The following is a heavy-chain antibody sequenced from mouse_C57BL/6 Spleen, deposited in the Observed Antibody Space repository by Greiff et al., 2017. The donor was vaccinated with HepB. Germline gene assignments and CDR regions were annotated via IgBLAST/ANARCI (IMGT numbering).Heavy chain of an antibody. CDR2: IDPSDSYT. V-gene: IGHV1-69*01. J-gene: IGHJ4*01. Sequence: QVHVKQPGAELVMPGASVKLSCKASGYTFTSYWMHWVKQRPGQGLEWIGEIDPSDSYTNYNQKFKGKSTLTVDKSSSTAYMQLSSLTSEDSAVYYCARGELRPVYAMDYWGQGTSVTVSS. CDR3: ARGELRPVYAMDY. CDR1: GYTFTSYW. D-gene: IGHD3-2*02.